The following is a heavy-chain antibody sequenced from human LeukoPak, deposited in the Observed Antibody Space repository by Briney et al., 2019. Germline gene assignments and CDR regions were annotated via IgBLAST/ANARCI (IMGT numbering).Heavy chain of an antibody. D-gene: IGHD3-22*01. J-gene: IGHJ4*02. CDR2: IKQDGSEK. CDR3: ARDRSYYDSSGYLDY. Sequence: QSGGSLRLSCAASGFTFSSYWMSWVRQAPGKGLEWVANIKQDGSEKYYVDSVKGRFTISRDNAKNSLYLQMNSLRAEDTAVYYCARDRSYYDSSGYLDYWGQGTLVTVSS. V-gene: IGHV3-7*01. CDR1: GFTFSSYW.